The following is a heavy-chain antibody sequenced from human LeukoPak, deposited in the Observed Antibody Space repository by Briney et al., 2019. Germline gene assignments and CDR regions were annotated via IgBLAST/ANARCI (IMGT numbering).Heavy chain of an antibody. CDR2: INTDGTVT. J-gene: IGHJ6*02. V-gene: IGHV3-74*01. CDR1: GFTFSKYW. D-gene: IGHD6-19*01. Sequence: GGSLSPSCAASGFTFSKYWMLWVRQAPGKGLESVSRINTDGTVTTCADSVKGRVTVSRDNADNTMFLQMNSVRDEDTAVYYCATKQWLAPPPGSWGQGISVTFSS. CDR3: ATKQWLAPPPGS.